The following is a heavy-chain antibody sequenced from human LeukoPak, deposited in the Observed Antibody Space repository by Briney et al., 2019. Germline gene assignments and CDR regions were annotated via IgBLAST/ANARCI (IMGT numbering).Heavy chain of an antibody. CDR2: IYYSGNT. Sequence: SETLSLTCTVPVGSISSSSYYWGWISQPPGKGLEWIGTIYYSGNTYYNTSLKSRVTISVDTSKNQFSLKLSSVTAADTAVYFCARTRLAVVAATLDYWGQGTLVTVSS. D-gene: IGHD2-15*01. J-gene: IGHJ4*02. V-gene: IGHV4-39*01. CDR1: VGSISSSSYY. CDR3: ARTRLAVVAATLDY.